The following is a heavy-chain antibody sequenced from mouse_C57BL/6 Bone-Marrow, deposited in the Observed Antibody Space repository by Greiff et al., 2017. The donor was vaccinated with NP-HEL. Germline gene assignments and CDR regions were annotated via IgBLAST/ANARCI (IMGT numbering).Heavy chain of an antibody. J-gene: IGHJ3*01. Sequence: EVQLVESGGGLVKPGGSLKLSCAASGFTFSSYAMSWVRQTPEKRLEWVATISDGGSYTYYPDNVKGRFTISRDNAKNNLYLQMSHLKSEDTAMYYCARGVSFAYWGQGTLVTVSA. CDR3: ARGVSFAY. CDR1: GFTFSSYA. CDR2: ISDGGSYT. V-gene: IGHV5-4*01.